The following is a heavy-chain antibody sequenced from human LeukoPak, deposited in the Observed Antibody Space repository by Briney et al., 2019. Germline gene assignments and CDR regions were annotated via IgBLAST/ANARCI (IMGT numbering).Heavy chain of an antibody. J-gene: IGHJ4*02. Sequence: PGGSLRLSCAASGFTFNSYSLNWVRQAPGRGLEWVSSISSGSGYIYYAGSVKGRFTISRDNAKNSLYLQMNSLRAEDTAVYYCARGYSGSYYFADYWGQGTLVTVST. D-gene: IGHD1-26*01. CDR2: ISSGSGYI. V-gene: IGHV3-21*01. CDR3: ARGYSGSYYFADY. CDR1: GFTFNSYS.